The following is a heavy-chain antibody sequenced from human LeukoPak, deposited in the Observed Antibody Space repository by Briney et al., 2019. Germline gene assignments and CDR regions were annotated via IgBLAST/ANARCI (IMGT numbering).Heavy chain of an antibody. J-gene: IGHJ4*02. CDR2: IYYSGST. V-gene: IGHV4-39*07. CDR1: GGSISSSSYY. D-gene: IGHD3-10*01. CDR3: ARDSDYYGSGTHFDY. Sequence: PSETLSLTCTVSGGSISSSSYYWGWIRQPPGKGLEWIGSIYYSGSTYYNPSLKSRVTISVDTSKNQFSLKLSSVTAADTAVYYCARDSDYYGSGTHFDYWGQGTLVTVSS.